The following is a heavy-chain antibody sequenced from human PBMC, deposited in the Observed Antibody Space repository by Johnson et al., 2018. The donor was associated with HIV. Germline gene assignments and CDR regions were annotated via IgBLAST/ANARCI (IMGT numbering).Heavy chain of an antibody. Sequence: MLLVESGGGLVKPGGSLRLSCAASGFTFSSYAMSWVRQAPGKGLEWVSGISGSGGSTYYADSVKGRFTISRDNSKNTLYLQMNSLRAEDTAVYYCARDHSGDEAFDTWGQGTMVTVSS. CDR2: ISGSGGST. CDR3: ARDHSGDEAFDT. J-gene: IGHJ3*02. V-gene: IGHV3-23*04. CDR1: GFTFSSYA. D-gene: IGHD1-26*01.